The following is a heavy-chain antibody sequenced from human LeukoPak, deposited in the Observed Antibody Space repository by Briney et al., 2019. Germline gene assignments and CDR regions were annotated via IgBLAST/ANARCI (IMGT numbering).Heavy chain of an antibody. V-gene: IGHV1-8*01. CDR3: ARVFHPYYYDSRGYKVVSDYYYYYMDV. CDR2: MNPNSGNT. D-gene: IGHD3-22*01. Sequence: ASVKVSCKASGYTFTSYDINWVRQATGQGLEWMGWMNPNSGNTGYAQKFQGRVTMTRNTSISTAYMEVSRLRSEDTAVYFCARVFHPYYYDSRGYKVVSDYYYYYMDVWGKGTTVTVSS. CDR1: GYTFTSYD. J-gene: IGHJ6*03.